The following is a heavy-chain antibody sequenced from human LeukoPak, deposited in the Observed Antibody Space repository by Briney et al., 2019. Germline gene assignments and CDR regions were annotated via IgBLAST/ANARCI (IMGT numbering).Heavy chain of an antibody. V-gene: IGHV1-18*01. J-gene: IGHJ3*02. CDR1: SYTFTSYG. D-gene: IGHD2-2*01. Sequence: ASVKVSCKASSYTFTSYGISWVRQAPGQGLEWMGWVSAYNGNTNYAQKLQGRVTMTRDTSISTAYMELSRLRSDDTAVYYCARDLRYCSSTSCYTDAFDIWGQGTMVTVSS. CDR2: VSAYNGNT. CDR3: ARDLRYCSSTSCYTDAFDI.